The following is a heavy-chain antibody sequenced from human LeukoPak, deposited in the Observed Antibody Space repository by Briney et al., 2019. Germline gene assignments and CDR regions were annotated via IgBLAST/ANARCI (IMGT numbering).Heavy chain of an antibody. CDR1: GFTFSSYG. Sequence: PGGSLRLSCAASGFTFSSYGMHWVRQAPGKGLEWVAFIRYDGSNKYYADSVKGRFTISRDNSKNTLYLQMNSLRAEDTAVYYCASDATYYYDSSGYDADVWGKGTTVTVSS. V-gene: IGHV3-30*02. J-gene: IGHJ6*04. D-gene: IGHD3-22*01. CDR2: IRYDGSNK. CDR3: ASDATYYYDSSGYDADV.